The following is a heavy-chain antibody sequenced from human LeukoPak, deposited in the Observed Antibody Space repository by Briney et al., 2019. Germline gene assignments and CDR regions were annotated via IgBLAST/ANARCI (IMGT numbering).Heavy chain of an antibody. Sequence: PSETLSLACAVYGGSFSGYYWGWIRQPPGKGLEWIGEINHSGSTNYNPSLKSRVTISVDTSKNQFSLKLSSVTAADTAVYYCARDEYWFDPWGQGTLVTVSS. CDR2: INHSGST. CDR1: GGSFSGYY. V-gene: IGHV4-34*01. CDR3: ARDEYWFDP. J-gene: IGHJ5*02.